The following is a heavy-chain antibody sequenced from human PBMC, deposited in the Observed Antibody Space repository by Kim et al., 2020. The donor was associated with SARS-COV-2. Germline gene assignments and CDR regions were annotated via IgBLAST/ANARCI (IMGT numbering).Heavy chain of an antibody. CDR3: ARDWGPGRFDY. J-gene: IGHJ4*02. V-gene: IGHV6-1*01. CDR2: N. D-gene: IGHD3-16*01. Sequence: NDYAVSVKSRITINPATSKNQFSLQLNSVTPEDTAVYYCARDWGPGRFDYWGQGTLVTVSS.